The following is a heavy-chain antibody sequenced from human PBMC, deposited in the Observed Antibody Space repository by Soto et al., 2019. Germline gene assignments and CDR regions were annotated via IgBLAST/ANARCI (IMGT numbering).Heavy chain of an antibody. V-gene: IGHV3-30-3*01. CDR3: ARDSDFWSGYTLDY. Sequence: GGSLRLSCAASGFTFSSYAMHWVRQAPGKGLEWVAVISYDGSNKYYADSVKGRFTISRDNSKNTLYLQMNSLRAEDTAVYYCARDSDFWSGYTLDYWGQGTLVTVSS. D-gene: IGHD3-3*01. CDR1: GFTFSSYA. CDR2: ISYDGSNK. J-gene: IGHJ4*02.